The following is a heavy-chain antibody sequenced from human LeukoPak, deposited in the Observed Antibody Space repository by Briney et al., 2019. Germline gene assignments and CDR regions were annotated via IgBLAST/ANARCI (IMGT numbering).Heavy chain of an antibody. Sequence: NPSETLSHTCAVSGGSISSSNWWSWVRQPPGKGLEWIGEIYHSGSTNYNPSLKSRVTISVDKSKNQFSLKLSSVTAADTAVYYCAREVLVLRYFDYWGQGTLVTVSS. J-gene: IGHJ4*02. CDR3: AREVLVLRYFDY. D-gene: IGHD3-9*01. CDR2: IYHSGST. V-gene: IGHV4-4*02. CDR1: GGSISSSNW.